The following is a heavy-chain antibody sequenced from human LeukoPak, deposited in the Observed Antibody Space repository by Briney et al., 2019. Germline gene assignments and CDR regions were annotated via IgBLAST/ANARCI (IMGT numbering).Heavy chain of an antibody. D-gene: IGHD2/OR15-2a*01. CDR2: ISSSSSYI. V-gene: IGHV3-21*01. CDR1: GFTFSSYS. Sequence: GGSLRLSCAASGFTFSSYSMNWVRQAPGKGLEWVSSISSSSSYIYYADSVKGRFTISRDNAKNSLYLKMNSLSAEDTAVYYCARLDFRSFDYWGQGTLVTVSS. J-gene: IGHJ4*02. CDR3: ARLDFRSFDY.